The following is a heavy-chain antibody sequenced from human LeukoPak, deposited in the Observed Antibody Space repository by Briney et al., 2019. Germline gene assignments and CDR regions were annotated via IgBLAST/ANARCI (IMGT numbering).Heavy chain of an antibody. D-gene: IGHD2-21*02. CDR1: GFTFSSYS. CDR3: ARRMVTIDDHDAFDI. V-gene: IGHV3-21*01. J-gene: IGHJ3*02. Sequence: GGSLRLSCAASGFTFSSYSMNWVRQAPGKGLEWVSSISSSSSYIYYADSVKGRFTISRDTSKNTVYLRMSSLRAEDTAVYYCARRMVTIDDHDAFDIWGQGTMVTVSS. CDR2: ISSSSSYI.